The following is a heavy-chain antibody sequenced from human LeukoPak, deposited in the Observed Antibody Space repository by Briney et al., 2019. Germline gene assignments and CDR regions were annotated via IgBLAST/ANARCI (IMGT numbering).Heavy chain of an antibody. V-gene: IGHV4-61*02. Sequence: PSETLSLTCTVSGGSISSGSYYWSWIRQPAGKGLEWLGRIYTSGSTNYNPSLKSRVTISVDTSKNQFSLKLSSVTAADTAVYYCARESSTERALDAFDIWGQGTMVTVSS. D-gene: IGHD2-15*01. CDR1: GGSISSGSYY. CDR2: IYTSGST. J-gene: IGHJ3*02. CDR3: ARESSTERALDAFDI.